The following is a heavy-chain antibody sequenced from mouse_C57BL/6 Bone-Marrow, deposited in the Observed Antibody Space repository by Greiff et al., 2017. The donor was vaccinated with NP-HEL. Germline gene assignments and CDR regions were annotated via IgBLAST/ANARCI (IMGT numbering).Heavy chain of an antibody. J-gene: IGHJ1*03. D-gene: IGHD1-1*01. V-gene: IGHV14-2*01. CDR1: GFNIKDYY. CDR2: IDPEDGET. Sequence: EVQLQQSGAELVKPGASVKLSCTASGFNIKDYYMHWVKQRTEQGLEWIGRIDPEDGETKYAPNFQGKATITADTSSNTAYLQLSSLTSEDTAVYYCARWYCYGSSYDWYFDVWGTGTTVTVSS. CDR3: ARWYCYGSSYDWYFDV.